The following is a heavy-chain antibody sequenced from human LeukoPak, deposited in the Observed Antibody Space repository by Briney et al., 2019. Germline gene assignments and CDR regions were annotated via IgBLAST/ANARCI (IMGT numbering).Heavy chain of an antibody. Sequence: PSETLSLTCTVSGGSISSYYWSWIRQPPGKGLEWIGYIYYNGSTNYNPSLKSRVTISVDTSKNQFSLKLSSVTAADTAVYYCARHGGKAAAGTPRYYYYYYMDVWGKGTTVTVSS. CDR2: IYYNGST. CDR1: GGSISSYY. CDR3: ARHGGKAAAGTPRYYYYYYMDV. D-gene: IGHD6-13*01. V-gene: IGHV4-59*01. J-gene: IGHJ6*03.